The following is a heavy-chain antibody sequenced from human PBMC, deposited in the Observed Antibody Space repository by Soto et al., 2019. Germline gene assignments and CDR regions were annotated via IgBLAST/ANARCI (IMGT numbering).Heavy chain of an antibody. CDR2: ISGSGGST. CDR1: GFPFSSYA. Sequence: GGSLRLSCAASGFPFSSYAMSWVRQAPGKGLEWVSAISGSGGSTYYADSVKGRFTISRDNSKNTLYLQMNSLRAEDTAVYYCAKDPEYYYGSGSDYWGQGTLVTVSS. J-gene: IGHJ4*02. V-gene: IGHV3-23*01. CDR3: AKDPEYYYGSGSDY. D-gene: IGHD3-10*01.